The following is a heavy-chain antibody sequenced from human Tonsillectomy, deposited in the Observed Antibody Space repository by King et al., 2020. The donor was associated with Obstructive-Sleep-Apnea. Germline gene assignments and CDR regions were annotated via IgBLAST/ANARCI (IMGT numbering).Heavy chain of an antibody. CDR2: IWYEGSNK. J-gene: IGHJ4*02. CDR1: GFTFRSYG. D-gene: IGHD2-15*01. V-gene: IGHV3-33*06. Sequence: QLVQSGGGVVQPGRSLRLSCAASGFTFRSYGMHWGRQAPVKGREGVAVIWYEGSNKYYADSVKGRFPLPRDNSKNTLYLQMYRLRAEDTAVYYCAKDRVVGLAADFTFDYWGQGTLVTVSS. CDR3: AKDRVVGLAADFTFDY.